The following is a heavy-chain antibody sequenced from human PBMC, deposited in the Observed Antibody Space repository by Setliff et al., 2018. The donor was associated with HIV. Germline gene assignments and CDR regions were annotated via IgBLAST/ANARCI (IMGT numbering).Heavy chain of an antibody. CDR2: INAGNGDT. D-gene: IGHD1-26*01. Sequence: ASVKVSCKASGDTFTTYALHWVRQAPGQRLEWMGWINAGNGDTKSSQKFQGRVTITRDTSASTAYMELSSLRSEDTAVYYCATDSNFGGIVTPWDYWGQGTLVTVSS. J-gene: IGHJ4*02. V-gene: IGHV1-3*01. CDR1: GDTFTTYA. CDR3: ATDSNFGGIVTPWDY.